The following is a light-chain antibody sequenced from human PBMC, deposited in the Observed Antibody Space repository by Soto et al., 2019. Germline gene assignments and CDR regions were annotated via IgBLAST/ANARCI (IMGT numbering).Light chain of an antibody. CDR2: DVT. CDR1: SXDVGGYNS. V-gene: IGLV2-14*01. J-gene: IGLJ1*01. CDR3: SSFTSSITYV. Sequence: QSVLTQPAFVSGSPGQSITISCTGTSXDVGGYNSVSWYRQDPGKAPILMIYDVTNRPSGVSNRFSGSKSGNTASLTISGLQAEDEADYYCSSFTSSITYVFGTGTKVTVL.